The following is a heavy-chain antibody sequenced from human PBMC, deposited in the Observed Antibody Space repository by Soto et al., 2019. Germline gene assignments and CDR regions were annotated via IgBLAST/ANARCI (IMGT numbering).Heavy chain of an antibody. CDR2: IYWNDDK. J-gene: IGHJ5*02. Sequence: QITLKESGPTLVKPTQTLTLTCTFSGFSLSTSGVGVGCIRQPPGKALEWLALIYWNDDKRYSPSLKSRLTITKDTFKNQVVLTMTDMDPVDTATYYCAHSLMLGYCSGGSCRTNWFDPWGQGTLVTVSS. CDR1: GFSLSTSGVG. V-gene: IGHV2-5*01. CDR3: AHSLMLGYCSGGSCRTNWFDP. D-gene: IGHD2-15*01.